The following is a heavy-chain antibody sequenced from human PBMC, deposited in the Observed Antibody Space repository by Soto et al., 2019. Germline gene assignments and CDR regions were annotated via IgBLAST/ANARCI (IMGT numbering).Heavy chain of an antibody. CDR3: ARDRLVVVPAAKYYYYGMDV. D-gene: IGHD2-2*01. J-gene: IGHJ6*02. CDR2: TYYRSKWYN. Sequence: PSQTLSLTCAISGDSVSSNSAAWNWIRQSPSRGLEWLGRTYYRSKWYNDYAVSVKSRITINPDTSKNQFSLQLNSVTPEDTAVYYCARDRLVVVPAAKYYYYGMDVWGQGTTVTVSS. V-gene: IGHV6-1*01. CDR1: GDSVSSNSAA.